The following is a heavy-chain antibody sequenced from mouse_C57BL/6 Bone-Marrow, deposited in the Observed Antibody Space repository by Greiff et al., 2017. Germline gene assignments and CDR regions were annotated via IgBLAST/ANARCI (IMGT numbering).Heavy chain of an antibody. Sequence: EVHLVESGGGLVQPGGSMKLSCVASGFTFSNYWMNWVRQSPEKGLEWVAQFRLKSDNYATHYAETVKGRFTISRDDSKSMVYLQMNNLRAEDTGIYYCTANDYDGAWFAYWGQGTLVTVSA. V-gene: IGHV6-3*01. D-gene: IGHD2-4*01. CDR3: TANDYDGAWFAY. J-gene: IGHJ3*01. CDR2: FRLKSDNYAT. CDR1: GFTFSNYW.